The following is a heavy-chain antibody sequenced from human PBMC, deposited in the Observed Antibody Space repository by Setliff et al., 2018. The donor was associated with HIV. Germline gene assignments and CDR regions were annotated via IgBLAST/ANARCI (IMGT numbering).Heavy chain of an antibody. CDR1: GFTFNNYA. D-gene: IGHD4-17*01. CDR3: AKALPPFGDYGGPDAFDL. CDR2: ISGSGGRT. J-gene: IGHJ3*01. V-gene: IGHV3-23*01. Sequence: GGSLRLSCAASGFTFNNYAMSWVRQAPGKGLEWVSDISGSGGRTYYADSLKGRFTISRDNAKESLYLQMTSLRAEDTAVYYCAKALPPFGDYGGPDAFDLWGQGTMVTVSS.